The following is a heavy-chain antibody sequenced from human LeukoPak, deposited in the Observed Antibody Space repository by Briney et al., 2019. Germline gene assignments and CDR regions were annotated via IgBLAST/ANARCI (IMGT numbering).Heavy chain of an antibody. CDR1: GGSISSGGYY. CDR2: IYHSGST. D-gene: IGHD3-22*01. V-gene: IGHV4-30-2*01. J-gene: IGHJ4*02. CDR3: ARVGETYYYDSSGYTLDY. Sequence: SETLSLTCTVSGGSISSGGYYWSWIRQPPGKGLEWIGYIYHSGSTYYNPSLKSRVTISVDRSKNQFSLKLSSVTAADTAVYYCARVGETYYYDSSGYTLDYWGQGTLVTVSS.